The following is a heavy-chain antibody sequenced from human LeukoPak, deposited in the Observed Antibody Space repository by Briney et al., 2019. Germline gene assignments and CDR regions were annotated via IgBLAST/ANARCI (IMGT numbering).Heavy chain of an antibody. Sequence: ASVKVSCKASGYTFTCYYMHLVRQAPGQGLEWMRCINPNSGGTNYPQKFEGRVTMTRDTSISTAYMELSRLRSDDTAVYYCARVSCSSTSCYSDFDYWGQGTLVTVSS. V-gene: IGHV1-2*02. D-gene: IGHD2-2*01. J-gene: IGHJ4*02. CDR2: INPNSGGT. CDR1: GYTFTCYY. CDR3: ARVSCSSTSCYSDFDY.